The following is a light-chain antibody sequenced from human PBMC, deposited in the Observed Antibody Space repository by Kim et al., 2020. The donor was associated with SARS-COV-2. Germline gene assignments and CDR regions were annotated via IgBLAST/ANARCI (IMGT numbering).Light chain of an antibody. CDR3: QAWDSSTVV. CDR2: QDS. CDR1: KLGDNY. J-gene: IGLJ2*01. Sequence: SYELTQPPSVSVSPGQTASITCSGDKLGDNYACWYQQKPGQSPMLVIYQDSKRPSGIPERFSGSNSGNTATLTISGTQAMDEADYYCQAWDSSTVVFGGGTQLTVL. V-gene: IGLV3-1*01.